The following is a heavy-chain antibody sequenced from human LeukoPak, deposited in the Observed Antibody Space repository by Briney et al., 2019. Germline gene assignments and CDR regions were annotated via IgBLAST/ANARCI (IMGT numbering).Heavy chain of an antibody. CDR3: ARHGRGGDGFDI. Sequence: GASVKVSCKASGYGFTSFDINWVRQATGQGLEWMGWMSPHSANKGYAQRFQGRVTMTRDTSTNTAFLELSSLRSEDTALYYCARHGRGGDGFDIWGQGTKVTVSS. D-gene: IGHD3-10*01. V-gene: IGHV1-8*01. CDR1: GYGFTSFD. CDR2: MSPHSANK. J-gene: IGHJ3*02.